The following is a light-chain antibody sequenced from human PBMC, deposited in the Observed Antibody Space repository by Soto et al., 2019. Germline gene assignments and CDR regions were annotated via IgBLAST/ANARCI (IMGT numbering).Light chain of an antibody. V-gene: IGKV3-11*01. CDR2: DAS. Sequence: EIVLTQSPATLSLSPGERATLSCRASQSVSSYLAWYQQKPGQAPRLLIYDASSRATGIPARFSGSGSGTAFTLTISSLEPEDFAVYYCQQRSNWPYTFVQGTKLEIK. J-gene: IGKJ2*01. CDR3: QQRSNWPYT. CDR1: QSVSSY.